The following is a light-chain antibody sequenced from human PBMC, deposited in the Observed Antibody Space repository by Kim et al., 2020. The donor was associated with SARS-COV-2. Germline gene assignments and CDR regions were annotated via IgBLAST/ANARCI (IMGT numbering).Light chain of an antibody. Sequence: QSALTQPPSASATPGQRVIISCSGSSSNIGSNYVYWYQQFPGTAPKFLFYGDNERPSGVPDRFSGSKSGTSASLAISGLRSEDEADYYCAVWDDSLSSPVFGGGTKVTVL. J-gene: IGLJ2*01. CDR2: GDN. V-gene: IGLV1-47*02. CDR3: AVWDDSLSSPV. CDR1: SSNIGSNY.